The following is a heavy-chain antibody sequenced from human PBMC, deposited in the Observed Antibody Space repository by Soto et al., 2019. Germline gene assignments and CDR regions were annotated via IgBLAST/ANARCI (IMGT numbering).Heavy chain of an antibody. CDR1: GFSFSSYG. Sequence: QVQMVESGGGVVQPGRSLRLSCAVSGFSFSSYGMHWVRQAPGKGLEWVAVISYTGSNQYYADSVKGRFTISRDNSKNTLFLEMNSLKPEDTALYYCAKEQYPGAVAGHFDSWGQGTLVTVSS. V-gene: IGHV3-30*19. J-gene: IGHJ4*02. CDR2: ISYTGSNQ. CDR3: AKEQYPGAVAGHFDS. D-gene: IGHD6-19*01.